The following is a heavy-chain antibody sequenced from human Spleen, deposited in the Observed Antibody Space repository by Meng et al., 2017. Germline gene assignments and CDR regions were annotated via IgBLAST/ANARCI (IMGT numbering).Heavy chain of an antibody. CDR1: GGSISSSSYY. V-gene: IGHV4-39*06. CDR2: IYYSGMT. CDR3: AARDSSSWYDY. Sequence: SETLSLTCTVSGGSISSSSYYWCWIRQPPGKRLEWIGSIYYSGMTYYNPSLKSRVTISVDMSKNQFTLKLSSVTAADTAMYYCAARDSSSWYDYWGQGTLVTVSS. J-gene: IGHJ4*02. D-gene: IGHD6-13*01.